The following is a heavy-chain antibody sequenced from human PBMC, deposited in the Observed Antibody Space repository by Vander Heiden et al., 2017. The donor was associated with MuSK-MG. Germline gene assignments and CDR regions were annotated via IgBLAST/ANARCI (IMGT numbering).Heavy chain of an antibody. Sequence: EVQLEESRGGLVQPGGSLRISCAASGFSFSSYWMSWVRQAPGKGPEWVANIKQDGSARNYVDSVKGRFTISRDNAKNSLDLQMNSLRAEDTAVYYCARDLSGYDNFWSGNVFDYWGQGTQVTVSS. D-gene: IGHD3-3*01. CDR2: IKQDGSAR. J-gene: IGHJ4*02. V-gene: IGHV3-7*01. CDR3: ARDLSGYDNFWSGNVFDY. CDR1: GFSFSSYW.